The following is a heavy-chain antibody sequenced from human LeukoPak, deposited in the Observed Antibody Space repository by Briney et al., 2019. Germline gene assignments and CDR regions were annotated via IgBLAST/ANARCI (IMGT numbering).Heavy chain of an antibody. J-gene: IGHJ6*04. CDR2: ISAYNGNT. CDR1: GYTFTNYG. V-gene: IGHV1-18*01. CDR3: ARASGGGYVCGGDCYPTGMDV. D-gene: IGHD2-21*02. Sequence: GASVKVSCKASGYTFTNYGISWVRQAPGQGLEWMGWISAYNGNTNYAQKLQGRVTMTTDTSTSTAYMELRSLRSDDTAVYYCARASGGGYVCGGDCYPTGMDVWGKGTTVTVSS.